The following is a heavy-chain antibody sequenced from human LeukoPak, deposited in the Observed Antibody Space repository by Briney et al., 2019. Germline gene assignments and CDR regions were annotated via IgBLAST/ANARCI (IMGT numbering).Heavy chain of an antibody. CDR1: GGSFSGYY. CDR2: INHSGST. Sequence: KTSETLSLTCAVYGGSFSGYYWNWIRQPPGKGLEWIGEINHSGSTNYNPSLKSRVTISVDTSKNQFSLKLSSVTAADTAVYYCARGSSMDVWGQGTTVTVSS. D-gene: IGHD2-2*01. CDR3: ARGSSMDV. J-gene: IGHJ6*02. V-gene: IGHV4-34*01.